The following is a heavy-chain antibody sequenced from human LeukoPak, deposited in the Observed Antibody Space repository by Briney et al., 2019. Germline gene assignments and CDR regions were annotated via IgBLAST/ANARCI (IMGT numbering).Heavy chain of an antibody. Sequence: PGGSLSLSCAASGFTLSSYAMSWVRRAPGKGREWISSIIGRGGITYCADSVKGRFPISRDNSKNTLYLQINSLTAEETAVYYCAKDREVVTPSYYYMDVWGKGTTVTVSS. V-gene: IGHV3-23*01. CDR3: AKDREVVTPSYYYMDV. CDR1: GFTLSSYA. CDR2: IIGRGGIT. J-gene: IGHJ6*03. D-gene: IGHD4-23*01.